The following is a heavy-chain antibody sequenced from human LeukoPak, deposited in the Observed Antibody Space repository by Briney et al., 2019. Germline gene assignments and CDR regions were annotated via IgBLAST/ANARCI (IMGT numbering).Heavy chain of an antibody. V-gene: IGHV4-61*02. D-gene: IGHD5-12*01. CDR1: GGSISSGNYY. CDR3: ARSGSGYLRYYFDY. Sequence: PSETLSLTCTVSGGSISSGNYYWSWIRQPAGKGLEWIGRIYTSGSTNYNPSLKSRVAISVDTSKNQFSLKLTSVTAADTAVYYCARSGSGYLRYYFDYWGQGTLVTVSS. J-gene: IGHJ4*02. CDR2: IYTSGST.